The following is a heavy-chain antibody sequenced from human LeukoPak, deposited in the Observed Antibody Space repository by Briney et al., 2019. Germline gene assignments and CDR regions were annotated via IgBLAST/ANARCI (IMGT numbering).Heavy chain of an antibody. V-gene: IGHV3-66*01. D-gene: IGHD3-10*02. Sequence: GGPLRLSCAGSGFTVSNKYMSWVRQAPGKGLEWVSVMYDDGSTYNADSVKGRFTVSRDNSKNTVFLQMNSLRAEDTAVYYCATATVPVRRGYDYWGQGTLVTVSS. CDR2: MYDDGST. CDR1: GFTVSNKY. CDR3: ATATVPVRRGYDY. J-gene: IGHJ4*02.